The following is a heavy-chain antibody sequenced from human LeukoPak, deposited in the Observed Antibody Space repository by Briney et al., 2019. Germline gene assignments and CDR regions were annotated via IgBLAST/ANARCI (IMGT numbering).Heavy chain of an antibody. CDR2: IYYSGST. V-gene: IGHV4-30-4*01. J-gene: IGHJ4*02. CDR3: ARELTYADY. D-gene: IGHD4/OR15-4a*01. Sequence: SQTLSLTCTVSGGSISSVDYYCSWIRQPPGKGLEGIGYIYYSGSTYYNPPLKSPVTLSVDTSKNQFSLKLSSVTAADTAVYYCARELTYADYWGQGTLVTVSS. CDR1: GGSISSVDYY.